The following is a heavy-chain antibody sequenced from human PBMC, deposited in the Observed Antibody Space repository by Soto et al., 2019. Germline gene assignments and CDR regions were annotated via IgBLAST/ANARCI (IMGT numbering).Heavy chain of an antibody. Sequence: GGSLRLSCAASGFTLSSYGMHWVRQAPGKGLEWVAVIWYDGSNKYYADSVKGRFTISRDNSKNTLYLQMNSLRAEDTAVYYCARGNYYGSVDPGDYYYYYGMDVWGQGTTVTVSS. D-gene: IGHD3-10*01. CDR1: GFTLSSYG. V-gene: IGHV3-33*01. CDR2: IWYDGSNK. CDR3: ARGNYYGSVDPGDYYYYYGMDV. J-gene: IGHJ6*02.